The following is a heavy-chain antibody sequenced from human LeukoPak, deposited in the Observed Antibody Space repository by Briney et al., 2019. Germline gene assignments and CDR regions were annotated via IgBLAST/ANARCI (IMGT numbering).Heavy chain of an antibody. CDR2: ISSSSSTI. V-gene: IGHV3-48*04. Sequence: PGGSLRLSCAASGFTFSSYSMNWVRQAPGKGLEWVSYISSSSSTIYYADSVKGRFTISRDNAKNSLYLQMNSLRAEDTAVYYCARDQPLPTRYSIDYWGQGTLVTVSS. CDR1: GFTFSSYS. J-gene: IGHJ4*02. CDR3: ARDQPLPTRYSIDY. D-gene: IGHD6-13*01.